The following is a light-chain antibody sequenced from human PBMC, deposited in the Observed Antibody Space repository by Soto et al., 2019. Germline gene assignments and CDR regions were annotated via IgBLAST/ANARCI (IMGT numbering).Light chain of an antibody. Sequence: EIVLTQSPATLSLSPGERATLSCRASQSVGTYLVLYQQKPGQAPRLLIYDASNRAIGIPDRFSGSGSGTDFTITISSLEPGDSAVYYCQQRRAWPRVFGGGTRME. V-gene: IGKV3-11*01. CDR1: QSVGTY. J-gene: IGKJ4*01. CDR3: QQRRAWPRV. CDR2: DAS.